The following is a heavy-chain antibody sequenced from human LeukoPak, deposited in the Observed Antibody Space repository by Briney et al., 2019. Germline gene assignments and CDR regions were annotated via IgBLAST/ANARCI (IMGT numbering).Heavy chain of an antibody. CDR1: GDSISSYY. J-gene: IGHJ4*02. CDR2: IYYSGST. D-gene: IGHD6-19*01. Sequence: SETLSLTCTVSGDSISSYYWSWIRQPPGKGLGWIGYIYYSGSTNYNPSLKSRVTISVDTSKNQFSLKLSSVTAADTAVYYCASSSGWDLDYWGLGTLVTVSS. CDR3: ASSSGWDLDY. V-gene: IGHV4-59*01.